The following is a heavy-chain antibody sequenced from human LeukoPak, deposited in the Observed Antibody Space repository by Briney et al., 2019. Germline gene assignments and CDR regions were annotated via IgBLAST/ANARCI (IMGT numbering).Heavy chain of an antibody. Sequence: PGGSLRLSCAASGFTFSSYSMNWVRQAPGKGLEWVSSISSSSSYIYYADSVKGRFTISRDNAKNSLYLQMNSLRAEDTAVYYCARDPGDTASGDYWGQGTLVTVSS. D-gene: IGHD5-18*01. CDR1: GFTFSSYS. V-gene: IGHV3-21*01. CDR2: ISSSSSYI. J-gene: IGHJ4*02. CDR3: ARDPGDTASGDY.